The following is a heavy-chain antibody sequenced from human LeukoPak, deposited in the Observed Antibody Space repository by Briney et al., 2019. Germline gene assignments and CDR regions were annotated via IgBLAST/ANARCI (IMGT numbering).Heavy chain of an antibody. V-gene: IGHV3-74*01. CDR3: AKDLLWGAIDY. Sequence: GGSLRLSCAASGFTFGTYWMHWVRQAPGKGLEWVSRINTDGTTTNYVDSVRGRFTVSRDNAQNTLFLQMNFLRAEDTAVYFCAKDLLWGAIDYWGPGTLVTVSS. D-gene: IGHD2-21*01. J-gene: IGHJ4*02. CDR1: GFTFGTYW. CDR2: INTDGTTT.